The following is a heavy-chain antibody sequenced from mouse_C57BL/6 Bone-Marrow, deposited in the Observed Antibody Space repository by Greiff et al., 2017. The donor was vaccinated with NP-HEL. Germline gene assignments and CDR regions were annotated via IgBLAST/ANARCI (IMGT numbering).Heavy chain of an antibody. CDR3: AREDGYYEGY. CDR1: GYTFTSYG. D-gene: IGHD2-3*01. CDR2: FYPRSGNT. V-gene: IGHV1-81*01. Sequence: ESGAELARPGASVKLSCKASGYTFTSYGISWVKQRTGQGLEWIGEFYPRSGNTYYNEKFKGKATLTADKSSSTAYMELRSLTSEDSAVYFCAREDGYYEGYWGQGTSVTVSS. J-gene: IGHJ4*01.